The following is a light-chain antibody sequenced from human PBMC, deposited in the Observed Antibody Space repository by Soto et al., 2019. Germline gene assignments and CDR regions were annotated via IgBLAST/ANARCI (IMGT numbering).Light chain of an antibody. CDR3: QQYKNWPIT. V-gene: IGKV3-20*01. J-gene: IGKJ5*01. Sequence: EIVLTQSPGTLSLSPGERATLSCRASQSVSSSYLAWYQQKPGQAPRLLIYGASNRATGIPDRFSGSGSGTDFTLTISRLEPEDFAVYYCQQYKNWPITFGQGTRLEI. CDR2: GAS. CDR1: QSVSSSY.